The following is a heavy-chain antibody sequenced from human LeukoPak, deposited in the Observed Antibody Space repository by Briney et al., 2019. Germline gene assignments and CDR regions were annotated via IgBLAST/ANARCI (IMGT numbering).Heavy chain of an antibody. D-gene: IGHD5-12*01. V-gene: IGHV1-46*01. J-gene: IGHJ4*02. Sequence: ASVKVSCKASGYTFTSYAMNWVRQAPGQGLEWMGIINPSGGSTSCGQKFQGRVTTTRDMSTSTFYVELSSLRSEDTAVYYCATIRGRSINSAFHEYWGQGTLVTVSS. CDR1: GYTFTSYA. CDR3: ATIRGRSINSAFHEY. CDR2: INPSGGST.